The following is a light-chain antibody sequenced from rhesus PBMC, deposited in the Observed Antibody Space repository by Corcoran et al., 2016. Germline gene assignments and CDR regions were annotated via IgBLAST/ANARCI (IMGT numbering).Light chain of an antibody. CDR3: QQHDISPLT. CDR1: QGISNW. CDR2: SAS. J-gene: IGKJ4*01. V-gene: IGKV1-69*01. Sequence: DIQMTQSPSSLSASVGDRVTITCRASQGISNWLAWYQQKTGKAPNLLISSASTLETGVPSRLSGSGSGTDSPLTISSLQPEDFATYYCQQHDISPLTFGGGTKVEIK.